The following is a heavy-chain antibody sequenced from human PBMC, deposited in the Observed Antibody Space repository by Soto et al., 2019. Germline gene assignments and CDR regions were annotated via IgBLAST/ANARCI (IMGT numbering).Heavy chain of an antibody. J-gene: IGHJ4*02. CDR3: TRYLKGGNPFDY. CDR2: IDPGSGYP. D-gene: IGHD1-1*01. V-gene: IGHV1-3*01. CDR1: VDTLTNYA. Sequence: QVQLVQSGAEVKKPGASVRVSCKPSVDTLTNYAIHWVRQAAGQGLEWLGWIDPGSGYPAYSQKFQGSITTSRDSSASTFYMDLSSLTSEDTAVYFCTRYLKGGNPFDYWGQGTLVTVSS.